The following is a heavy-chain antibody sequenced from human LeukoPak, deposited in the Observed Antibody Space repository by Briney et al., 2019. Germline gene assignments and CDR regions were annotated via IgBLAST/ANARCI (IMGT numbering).Heavy chain of an antibody. D-gene: IGHD2-2*01. Sequence: SGPTLVNPTQTLTLTCTFSGFSLSTTGVGVGWIRQPPGKALEWFALIFWNDDKRYSPSQKSRLTITKDTSKNQVVLTMTTMDPVDTATYYCAHMYCSAISCPHYFDYWGQGTLVTVSS. CDR1: GFSLSTTGVG. V-gene: IGHV2-5*01. CDR2: IFWNDDK. CDR3: AHMYCSAISCPHYFDY. J-gene: IGHJ4*02.